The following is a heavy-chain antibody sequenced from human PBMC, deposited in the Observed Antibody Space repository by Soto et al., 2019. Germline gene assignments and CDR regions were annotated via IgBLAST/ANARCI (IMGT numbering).Heavy chain of an antibody. J-gene: IGHJ5*02. V-gene: IGHV4-39*01. CDR3: ARHLAAAGTGGWFDP. D-gene: IGHD6-13*01. Sequence: PSETLSLTCTVSGGSISSSSYYWGWIRQPPGKGLEWIGSIYYSGSTYYNPSLKSRVTISVDTSKNQFSLKLSSVTAADTAVYCCARHLAAAGTGGWFDPWGQGTLVTVSS. CDR1: GGSISSSSYY. CDR2: IYYSGST.